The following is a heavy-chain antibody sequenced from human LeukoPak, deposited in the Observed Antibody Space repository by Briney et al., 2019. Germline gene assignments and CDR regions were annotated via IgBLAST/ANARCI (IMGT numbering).Heavy chain of an antibody. V-gene: IGHV4-39*07. Sequence: PSETLSLTCTVSGGSISSSSYYWGWIRQPPGKGLEWIGSIYYSGSTYYNPSLKSRVTISVDTSKNQFSLKLSSVTAADTAVYYCARLYCSSTSCYGGYAFDIWGQGTMVTVSS. D-gene: IGHD2-2*01. J-gene: IGHJ3*02. CDR2: IYYSGST. CDR1: GGSISSSSYY. CDR3: ARLYCSSTSCYGGYAFDI.